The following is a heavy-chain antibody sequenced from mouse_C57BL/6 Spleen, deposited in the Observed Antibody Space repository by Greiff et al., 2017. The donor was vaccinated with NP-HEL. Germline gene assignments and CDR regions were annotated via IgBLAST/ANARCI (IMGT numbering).Heavy chain of an antibody. CDR2: IDPNSGGT. Sequence: QVQLQQPGAELVKPGASVKLSCKASGYTFTSYWMHWVKQRPGRGLEWIGRIDPNSGGTKYNEKFKSKATLTVDKPSSTAYMQLSSLTSEDSAVYYCASIYDGYPYWYFDVWGSGTTVTVSS. V-gene: IGHV1-72*01. CDR1: GYTFTSYW. D-gene: IGHD2-3*01. J-gene: IGHJ1*01. CDR3: ASIYDGYPYWYFDV.